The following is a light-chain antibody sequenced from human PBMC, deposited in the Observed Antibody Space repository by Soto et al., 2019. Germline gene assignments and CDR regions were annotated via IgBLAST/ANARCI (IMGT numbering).Light chain of an antibody. CDR3: LQDYNYPYT. CDR2: AAS. Sequence: IQMTQSPSTLSASIGDRVTITCRASQSINGRLAWYQQKPGRPPKLLIYAASSLQSGVPSRFSGSGSGTDFTLTISSLQPEDFATYYCLQDYNYPYTFGQGTKLEIK. J-gene: IGKJ2*01. V-gene: IGKV1-6*01. CDR1: QSINGR.